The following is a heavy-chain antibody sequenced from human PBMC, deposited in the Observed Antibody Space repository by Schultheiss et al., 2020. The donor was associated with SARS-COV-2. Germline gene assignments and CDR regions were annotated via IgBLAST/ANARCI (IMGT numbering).Heavy chain of an antibody. J-gene: IGHJ3*02. V-gene: IGHV4-59*12. CDR1: GGSFSGYY. CDR3: AREEGYCSSTSCQGAFDI. D-gene: IGHD2-2*01. Sequence: SQTLSLTCAVYGGSFSGYYWSWIRQPPGKGLEWIGYIYYSGSTNYNPSLKSRVTISVDTSKNQFSLKLSSVTAADTAVYYCAREEGYCSSTSCQGAFDIWGQGTMGTVSS. CDR2: IYYSGST.